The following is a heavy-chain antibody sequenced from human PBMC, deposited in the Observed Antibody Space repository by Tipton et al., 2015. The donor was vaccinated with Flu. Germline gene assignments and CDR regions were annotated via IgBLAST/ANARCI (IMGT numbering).Heavy chain of an antibody. J-gene: IGHJ4*02. V-gene: IGHV4-39*01. D-gene: IGHD3-10*02. CDR3: ARLSYYDVDLKNFYFDY. CDR1: SGSIRSTNYF. Sequence: GLAKPSETLSLTCTVSSGSIRSTNYFCAWIRQPPGKRLELIGSIFPSGTTYYNPSLKSRVTISVDTSKSQFSLMLRSVTAADTAVYYCARLSYYDVDLKNFYFDYWGQGALVTVSS. CDR2: IFPSGTT.